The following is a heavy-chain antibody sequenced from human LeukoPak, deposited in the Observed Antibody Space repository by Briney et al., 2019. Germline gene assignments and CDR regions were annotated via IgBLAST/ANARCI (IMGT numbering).Heavy chain of an antibody. D-gene: IGHD6-19*01. Sequence: GGSLRLSCAASGFIISTYAMHWVRQAPGKGLGWVAIISYDGTNEYYPDSMKGRFTISRDNSQNTLYLQMNSLRANDTAVYYCAKDHGDSGWLFVFDSWGQGTLVTVSS. V-gene: IGHV3-30*18. CDR1: GFIISTYA. CDR2: ISYDGTNE. J-gene: IGHJ5*01. CDR3: AKDHGDSGWLFVFDS.